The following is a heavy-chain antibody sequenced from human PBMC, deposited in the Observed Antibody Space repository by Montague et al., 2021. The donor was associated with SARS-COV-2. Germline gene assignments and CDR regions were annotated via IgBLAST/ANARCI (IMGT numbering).Heavy chain of an antibody. CDR2: DDYSGNT. Sequence: SETLSLTCTVNGGSISGSSEDWGWIRQSPGKGLVWNASDDYSGNTYHXPSRKGRLTISVDTSKNQFSLKLHSVTAAGTALYYCARSEYSYGWGDWGQGTLVTVSS. CDR1: GGSISGSSED. J-gene: IGHJ4*02. D-gene: IGHD5-18*01. CDR3: ARSEYSYGWGD. V-gene: IGHV4-39*01.